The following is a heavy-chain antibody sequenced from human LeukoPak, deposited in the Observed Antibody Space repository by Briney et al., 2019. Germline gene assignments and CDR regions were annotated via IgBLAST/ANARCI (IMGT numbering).Heavy chain of an antibody. CDR1: GFSLSTSARC. Sequence: DSGPALVKPTQTLTLTCTFSGFSLSTSARCVSWIRQPPGKALEWLALIDWDDDKYYSTSLKTRLTISKDTSKNQVVLTMTNMDPVDTATYYCARTAYSSGWYVVDYWGQGTLVTVSS. D-gene: IGHD6-19*01. CDR2: IDWDDDK. V-gene: IGHV2-70*01. J-gene: IGHJ4*02. CDR3: ARTAYSSGWYVVDY.